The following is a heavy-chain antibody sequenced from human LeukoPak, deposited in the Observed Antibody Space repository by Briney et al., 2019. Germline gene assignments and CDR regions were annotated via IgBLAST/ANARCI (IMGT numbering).Heavy chain of an antibody. CDR2: IYSGGST. D-gene: IGHD1-26*01. J-gene: IGHJ4*02. Sequence: GGSLRLSCAASGFTVSSNYMSWVRQAPGKGLEWVSVIYSGGSTYYADSVKGRFTISRDNSKNTLYLQMNSLRAEDTAVYYCASRRWELRGVHYWGQGTLVTVSS. CDR1: GFTVSSNY. V-gene: IGHV3-66*01. CDR3: ASRRWELRGVHY.